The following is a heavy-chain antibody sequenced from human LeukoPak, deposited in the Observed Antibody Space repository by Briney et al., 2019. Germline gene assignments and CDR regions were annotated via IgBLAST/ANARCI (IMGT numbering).Heavy chain of an antibody. Sequence: PGGSLRLSCAASGFTFSSYAMSWVRQAPGKGLEWVSTISGTGDSIYYADSVKGRFTISRDNSKNTLYLQMNSLRAEDTAVYYCARDRGDTAIYFDYWGQGTLVTVSS. V-gene: IGHV3-23*01. J-gene: IGHJ4*02. D-gene: IGHD5-18*01. CDR1: GFTFSSYA. CDR2: ISGTGDSI. CDR3: ARDRGDTAIYFDY.